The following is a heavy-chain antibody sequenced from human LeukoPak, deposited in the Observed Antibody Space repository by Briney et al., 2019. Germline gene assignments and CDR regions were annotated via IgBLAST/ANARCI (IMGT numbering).Heavy chain of an antibody. CDR1: GISRTTRGAG. J-gene: IGHJ4*02. CDR3: AHSHQYQLLYY. CDR2: CYWNDDK. Sequence: SGPTLVKPTQTLTLTCTFSGISRTTRGAGVGRNRHPSVKALECHALCYWNDDKRYSPSLKSRLPITKNTSKNQVVLTMTNMDPVDTATYYCAHSHQYQLLYYWGQGTLVTVSS. D-gene: IGHD2-2*01. V-gene: IGHV2-5*01.